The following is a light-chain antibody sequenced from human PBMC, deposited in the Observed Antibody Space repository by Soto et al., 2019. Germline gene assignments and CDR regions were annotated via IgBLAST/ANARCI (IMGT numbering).Light chain of an antibody. CDR3: QRYDSAPR. Sequence: DIHMTQSPSSLSASIGDIVTISFRASQGIYNYLAWYQQKPGKVPKLLIYSASTLQSGIPSRFSGSGSGTDFILTISSLQTEDVAIYYCQRYDSAPRFGGGTKVDI. CDR1: QGIYNY. V-gene: IGKV1-27*01. J-gene: IGKJ4*01. CDR2: SAS.